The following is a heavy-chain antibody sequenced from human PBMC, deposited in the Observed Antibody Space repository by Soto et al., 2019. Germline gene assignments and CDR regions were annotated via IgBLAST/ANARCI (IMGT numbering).Heavy chain of an antibody. J-gene: IGHJ4*02. CDR2: IDHSGRT. V-gene: IGHV4-61*01. Sequence: SETLSLTXTVSLGSVSSSRYYWSWIRQSPRMGLEWIGYIDHSGRTTYNPSLWSRVIISLDTPRNRFSLKMTSVTAADTANYFCASSSYHSGNSFRNLDSWGPGTLVTVSS. CDR1: LGSVSSSRYY. CDR3: ASSSYHSGNSFRNLDS. D-gene: IGHD2-2*01.